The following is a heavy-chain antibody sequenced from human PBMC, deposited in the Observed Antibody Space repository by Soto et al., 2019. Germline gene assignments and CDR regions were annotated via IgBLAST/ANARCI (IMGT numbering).Heavy chain of an antibody. V-gene: IGHV4-39*01. Sequence: SETLSLTCTVSGGSISSSSYYWGWIRQPPGKGLEWIGSFFYSGSTYYNPSLKSRVTISVDTSKNQFSLKLSSVTAADTAVYYCARHGDSGYDSPFDYWGQGTLVTVSS. D-gene: IGHD5-12*01. CDR3: ARHGDSGYDSPFDY. J-gene: IGHJ4*02. CDR2: FFYSGST. CDR1: GGSISSSSYY.